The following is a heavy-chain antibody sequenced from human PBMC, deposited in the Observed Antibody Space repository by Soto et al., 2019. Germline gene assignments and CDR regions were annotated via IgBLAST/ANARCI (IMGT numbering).Heavy chain of an antibody. V-gene: IGHV3-30-3*01. CDR2: ISYDGSNK. CDR3: ARPARYFDWLYTGSAAYYFDY. CDR1: GFTFCSYA. Sequence: PWGSPRLSCAACGFTFCSYAMHWVRQDPGKGLEWVAVISYDGSNKYYADSVKGRFTISRDNSKNTLYLQMNSLRAEDTAVYYCARPARYFDWLYTGSAAYYFDYWGQGTTLTVSS. J-gene: IGHJ4*03. D-gene: IGHD3-9*01.